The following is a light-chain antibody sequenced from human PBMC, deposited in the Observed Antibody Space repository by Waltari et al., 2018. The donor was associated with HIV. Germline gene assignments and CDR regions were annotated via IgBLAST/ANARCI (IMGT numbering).Light chain of an antibody. CDR3: QQYNDWPRT. Sequence: ELVLPQSAATLSVSTGERDILSCRASQTVSNNLAWYQQKPGQAPRLLIYGASTRSTGIPARFSVSGSGIEFTLTISSRQSEDFAIYYCQQYNDWPRTCGGGTKVYIK. J-gene: IGKJ4*01. V-gene: IGKV3-15*01. CDR1: QTVSNN. CDR2: GAS.